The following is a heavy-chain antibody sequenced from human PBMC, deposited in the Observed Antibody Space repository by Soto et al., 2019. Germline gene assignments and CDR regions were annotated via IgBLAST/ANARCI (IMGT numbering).Heavy chain of an antibody. CDR1: GGSISSGDYY. CDR3: ARGSYYHDSSGYYHC. D-gene: IGHD3-22*01. J-gene: IGHJ4*02. Sequence: PYETLSLTCTVSGGSISSGDYYWSWIRQPPGKGLEWIGYIYYSGGTYYNPSLKSRVTISVDTSKNQFSLKLSSVTAADTAVYYCARGSYYHDSSGYYHCGGQGTVVTVPS. CDR2: IYYSGGT. V-gene: IGHV4-30-4*01.